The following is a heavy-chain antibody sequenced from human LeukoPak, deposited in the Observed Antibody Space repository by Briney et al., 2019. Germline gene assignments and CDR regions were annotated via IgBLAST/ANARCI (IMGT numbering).Heavy chain of an antibody. CDR2: INHSGST. V-gene: IGHV4-34*01. Sequence: SETLSLTCAVYGGSFSGYYWSWIRQTPGKGLEWIGEINHSGSTNYNPSLKSRVTISVDTSKNQFSLKLSSVTAADTAVYYCARERRSSGYAGYWGQGTLVTVSS. D-gene: IGHD6-19*01. CDR3: ARERRSSGYAGY. J-gene: IGHJ4*02. CDR1: GGSFSGYY.